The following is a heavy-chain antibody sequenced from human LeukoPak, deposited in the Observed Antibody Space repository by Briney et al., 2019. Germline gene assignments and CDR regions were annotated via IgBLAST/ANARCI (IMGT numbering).Heavy chain of an antibody. CDR2: VVTTTT. Sequence: PSETLSLTCTVSGGSISTYSWTWVRQSPGKGQEWIGSVVTTTTNYSPALRSRVAISVHASKNQFSLRLESVTTADTAVYYCARDTTVASGMQFWGQGALVTVSS. CDR1: GGSISTYS. CDR3: ARDTTVASGMQF. D-gene: IGHD6-19*01. V-gene: IGHV4-4*07. J-gene: IGHJ4*02.